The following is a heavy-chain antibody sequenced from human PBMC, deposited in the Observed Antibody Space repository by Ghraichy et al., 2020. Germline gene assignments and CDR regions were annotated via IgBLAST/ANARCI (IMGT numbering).Heavy chain of an antibody. Sequence: GGSLRLSCPDSGFPVSSHYLSWLRQAPGKGLKWVSVIYSGGSTYYADSVKGRFTISRDNSKNTLYLQMNSLRAEDTAVYYCARVYSLTYYYDSSGFIDYCGQVSLYTASS. D-gene: IGHD3-22*01. CDR1: GFPVSSHY. J-gene: IGHJ4*02. CDR2: IYSGGST. V-gene: IGHV3-53*01. CDR3: ARVYSLTYYYDSSGFIDY.